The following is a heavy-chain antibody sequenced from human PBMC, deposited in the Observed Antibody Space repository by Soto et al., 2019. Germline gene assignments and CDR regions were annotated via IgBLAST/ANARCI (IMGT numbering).Heavy chain of an antibody. J-gene: IGHJ3*01. Sequence: EVQLVESGGGLVQPGESLRLSCAASGFTFDYYWMHWFRQAPGKGLVWFSRIYSDGTSTTYADSVKGRFTISRDNAKNTVSLQMNSLRADDTAVYYCARGDRGAFDLWGQGTVVTVSS. D-gene: IGHD1-26*01. CDR1: GFTFDYYW. CDR2: IYSDGTST. V-gene: IGHV3-74*01. CDR3: ARGDRGAFDL.